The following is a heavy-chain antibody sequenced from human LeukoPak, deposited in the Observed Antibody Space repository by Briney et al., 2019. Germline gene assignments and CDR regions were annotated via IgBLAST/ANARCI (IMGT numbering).Heavy chain of an antibody. CDR3: ARDGDIVVVPAAISGMYYYYGMDV. CDR2: IYTSGST. D-gene: IGHD2-2*02. J-gene: IGHJ6*02. V-gene: IGHV4-4*07. CDR1: GGSISSYY. Sequence: SETLSLTCTVSGGSISSYYWSWIRQPAGKGREWSGRIYTSGSTNYNPSLKSRVTMSVDTSKNQFSLKLSSVTAADTAVYYCARDGDIVVVPAAISGMYYYYGMDVWGQGTTVTVSS.